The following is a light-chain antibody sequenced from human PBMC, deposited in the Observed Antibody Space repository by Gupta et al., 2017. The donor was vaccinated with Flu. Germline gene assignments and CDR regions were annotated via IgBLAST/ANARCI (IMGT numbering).Light chain of an antibody. V-gene: IGKV2-28*01. J-gene: IGKJ1*01. Sequence: DIVMGQSPLSLPVTPGEPASISCRSSQSLLHSNGYNYLDWYLQKPGQSPQLLIYLGSNRASGVPDRFSGSGSGTDFTLKISRVEAEDVGVYYCMQALQTAWTFGQGTKVEIK. CDR1: QSLLHSNGYNY. CDR3: MQALQTAWT. CDR2: LGS.